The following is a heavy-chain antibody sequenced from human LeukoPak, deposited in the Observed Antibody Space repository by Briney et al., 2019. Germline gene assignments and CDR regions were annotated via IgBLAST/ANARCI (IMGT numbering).Heavy chain of an antibody. Sequence: SGTLSLTCTVSGGSINNYYWSWIRQPPGKGLEWIGFISYSGSARYNPSLKSRLTMSVGAPKKQFYLELNSVTSADTAIYYCARGLHSGFPSGYSGGFYYMDVWGKGTAVTVSS. V-gene: IGHV4-59*01. D-gene: IGHD3-3*01. CDR3: ARGLHSGFPSGYSGGFYYMDV. CDR1: GGSINNYY. J-gene: IGHJ6*03. CDR2: ISYSGSA.